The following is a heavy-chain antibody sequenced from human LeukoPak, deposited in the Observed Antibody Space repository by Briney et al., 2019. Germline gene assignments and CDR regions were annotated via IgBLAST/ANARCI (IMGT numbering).Heavy chain of an antibody. V-gene: IGHV3-33*03. CDR2: IWSDGSNQ. CDR3: ARWSRFDILFYYHMTS. J-gene: IGHJ6*03. CDR1: GFGFSTFG. Sequence: GGSLRLSCAASGFGFSTFGMHWVRQAPGKGLEWVAAIWSDGSNQFYAESVKGRFTISRDNSKNTLYLQMNSLRAEDTAVYSCARWSRFDILFYYHMTSGAKGPGSPSP. D-gene: IGHD4-23*01.